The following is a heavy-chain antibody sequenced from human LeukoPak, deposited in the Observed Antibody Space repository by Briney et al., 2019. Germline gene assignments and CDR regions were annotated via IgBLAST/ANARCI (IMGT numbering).Heavy chain of an antibody. J-gene: IGHJ4*02. CDR2: ISGSGGST. V-gene: IGHV3-23*01. D-gene: IGHD3-3*01. CDR1: GFTFSSYA. CDR3: AKAAAITIFGVVIVNFDY. Sequence: PGRSLRLSCAASGFTFSSYAMSWVRQAPGKGLEWVSAISGSGGSTYYADSVKGRFTISRDNSKNTLYLQMNSLRAEDTAVYYCAKAAAITIFGVVIVNFDYWGQGTLVTVSS.